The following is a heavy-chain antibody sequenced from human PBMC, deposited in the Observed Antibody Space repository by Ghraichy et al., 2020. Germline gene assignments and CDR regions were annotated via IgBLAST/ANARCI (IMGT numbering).Heavy chain of an antibody. CDR2: ITGSSITI. CDR3: ARLPLPRRAAVGYWYFDL. CDR1: GFSFSDYS. Sequence: GSLRLSCEGSGFSFSDYSMIWVRLTPRKALEWVSYITGSSITIFYTDSVKGRFTISRDNAKNSLYLQMNSLRAEDTAVYYCARLPLPRRAAVGYWYFDLWGRGTLVTVSS. D-gene: IGHD6-13*01. J-gene: IGHJ2*01. V-gene: IGHV3-48*01.